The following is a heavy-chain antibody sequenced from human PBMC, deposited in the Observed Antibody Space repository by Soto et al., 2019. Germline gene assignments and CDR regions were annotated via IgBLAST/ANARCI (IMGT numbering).Heavy chain of an antibody. Sequence: GESLKISCAASGFTFSSYAMSWVRQAPGKGLEWVSSLSGYGERIYYADSVKGRFTISRDNSKNTLYLEMNSLRAEDTAVYYCASQRWEYNNFYHMDVWGKGTTVTVSS. D-gene: IGHD1-26*01. V-gene: IGHV3-23*01. CDR3: ASQRWEYNNFYHMDV. CDR1: GFTFSSYA. J-gene: IGHJ6*03. CDR2: LSGYGERI.